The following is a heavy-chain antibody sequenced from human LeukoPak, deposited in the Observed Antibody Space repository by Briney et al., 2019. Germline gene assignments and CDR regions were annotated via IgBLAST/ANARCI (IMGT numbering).Heavy chain of an antibody. CDR3: ARATTCGGDCYYRYYFDY. D-gene: IGHD2-21*01. V-gene: IGHV4-38-2*01. CDR1: GYSISSGYY. J-gene: IGHJ4*02. Sequence: SETLSLTCAVSGYSISSGYYWGWIRQPPGKGLEWIGYIYYSGSTYYNPSLKSRVTISVDTSKNQFSLKLSSVTAADTAVYYCARATTCGGDCYYRYYFDYWGQGTLVTVSS. CDR2: IYYSGST.